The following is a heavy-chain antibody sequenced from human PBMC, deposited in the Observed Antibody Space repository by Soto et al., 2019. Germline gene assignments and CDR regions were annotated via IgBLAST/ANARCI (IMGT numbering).Heavy chain of an antibody. CDR3: ARVCGGDCHYGMDV. D-gene: IGHD2-21*02. CDR2: IYYSGST. J-gene: IGHJ6*02. Sequence: SETLSLTCTVSGGSISSGGYYWSWIRQHPGKGLEWIGYIYYSGSTYYNPSLKSRVTISVDTSKNQFSQKLSSVTAADTAVYYCARVCGGDCHYGMDVWGQGTTVTSP. V-gene: IGHV4-31*03. CDR1: GGSISSGGYY.